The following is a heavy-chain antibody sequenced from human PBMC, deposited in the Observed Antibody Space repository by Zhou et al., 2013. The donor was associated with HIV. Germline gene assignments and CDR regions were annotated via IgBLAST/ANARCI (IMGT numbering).Heavy chain of an antibody. V-gene: IGHV1-2*02. D-gene: IGHD2-21*01. CDR1: GYTFIDSY. CDR2: INPNSGGT. CDR3: AKEADPAPYYFDY. J-gene: IGHJ4*02. Sequence: QEQLVQSGADVRKPGASVKVSCKASGYTFIDSYIHWVRQAPGQGLEWVAWINPNSGGTNNAQKFQGRVTMTRDTSINTAYLEVKRLRSDDTAMYFCAKEADPAPYYFDYWGQGTLVIVSS.